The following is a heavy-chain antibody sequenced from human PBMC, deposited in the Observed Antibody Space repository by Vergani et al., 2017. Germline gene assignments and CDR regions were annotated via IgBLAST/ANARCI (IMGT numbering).Heavy chain of an antibody. CDR3: AKESGYDILTCYDDAFDI. V-gene: IGHV3-43*01. J-gene: IGHJ3*02. D-gene: IGHD3-9*01. CDR2: ISWDGGST. Sequence: EVQLVESGGVVVQPGGSLRLSCAASGFTFDDYTMHWACHAPGKGLEWVSLISWDGGSTYYADSVKGRFTTSRDNSKNSLYLQMNSLRTEDTALYYCAKESGYDILTCYDDAFDIWSQGTMVTVSS. CDR1: GFTFDDYT.